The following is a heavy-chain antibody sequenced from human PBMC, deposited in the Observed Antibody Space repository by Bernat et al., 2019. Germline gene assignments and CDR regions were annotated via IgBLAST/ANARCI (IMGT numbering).Heavy chain of an antibody. CDR3: AKEGGDAGMARLDA. V-gene: IGHV3-66*01. CDR1: GFTVSSNY. Sequence: EVQLVESGGGLVQPGGSLRLSCAVSGFTVSSNYMSWVRQAPGKGLEWVSVIYSNGVTHYADSVKGRFAISRDNSNNTFYLQMNCMRAEDTAMYYCAKEGGDAGMARLDAWGKGTTVT. D-gene: IGHD5-18*01. J-gene: IGHJ6*03. CDR2: IYSNGVT.